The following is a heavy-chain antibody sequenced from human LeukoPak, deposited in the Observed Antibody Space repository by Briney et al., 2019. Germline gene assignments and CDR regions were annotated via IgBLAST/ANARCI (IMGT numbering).Heavy chain of an antibody. CDR1: GYTFTDYT. V-gene: IGHV1-3*04. CDR3: ARGSLRSGTYYNPAY. CDR2: INTGDGDT. J-gene: IGHJ4*02. Sequence: GASVKVSCKASGYTFTDYTIHWVRQAPEQSLEWMGWINTGDGDTKYSQKFQGRVTITRDTSASAAYMDLSSLRSEDTAVYYCARGSLRSGTYYNPAYWGQGTLVTVSS. D-gene: IGHD3-10*01.